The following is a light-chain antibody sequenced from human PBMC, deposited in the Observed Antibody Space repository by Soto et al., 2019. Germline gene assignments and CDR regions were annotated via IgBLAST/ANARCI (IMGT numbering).Light chain of an antibody. CDR1: QSLLHSNGYNY. J-gene: IGKJ2*01. CDR2: LGS. CDR3: MQALQTPMYT. Sequence: DLVMTQSPLSLPVTPGEPASISCRSSQSLLHSNGYNYLDWYLQKPGQSPQLLIYLGSNRASGVPDRFSGSGSCTDFTLKISRVEAEDVGVYYCMQALQTPMYTFGQGTKLEIK. V-gene: IGKV2-28*01.